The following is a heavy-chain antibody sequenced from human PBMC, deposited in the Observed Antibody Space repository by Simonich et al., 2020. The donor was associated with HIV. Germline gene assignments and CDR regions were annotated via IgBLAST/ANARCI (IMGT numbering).Heavy chain of an antibody. D-gene: IGHD1-26*01. CDR3: ARGGWELHGGAFDI. J-gene: IGHJ3*02. CDR1: GGSFINYY. CDR2: INHRGST. Sequence: QVQLQQWGAGLLKPSETLSLTCAVYGGSFINYYWSWIRQPPRKGLEWIGEINHRGSTKDNASLKSRVTISVDTSKNQFSLKLTSVTAEDTAVYYCARGGWELHGGAFDIWGQGTMVVVSS. V-gene: IGHV4-34*01.